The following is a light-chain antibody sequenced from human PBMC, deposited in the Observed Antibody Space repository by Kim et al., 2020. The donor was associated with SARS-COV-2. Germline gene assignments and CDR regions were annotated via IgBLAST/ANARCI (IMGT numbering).Light chain of an antibody. Sequence: GQRGTVSCSGDSSNIGSNYLCWYRQLPGTAPKLLIYRNNQRPSGVPDRFSGSKSGTSASLAISGLRSEDEADYYCAAWDDSLSGWVFGGGTQLTVL. CDR2: RNN. CDR1: SSNIGSNY. J-gene: IGLJ3*02. V-gene: IGLV1-47*01. CDR3: AAWDDSLSGWV.